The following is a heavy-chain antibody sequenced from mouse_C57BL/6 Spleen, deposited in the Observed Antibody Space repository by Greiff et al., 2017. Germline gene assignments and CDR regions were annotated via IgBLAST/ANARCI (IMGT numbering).Heavy chain of an antibody. Sequence: QVQLQQSGAELVRPGTSVKMSCKASGYNITNYWIGWAKQRPGHGLEWIGDIYPGGGYTNYNEKFKGKATLTAAISSSPAYLQFSRLTSEDSAIYYCARRSTYDYDGCAYWGQGTLVTVSA. V-gene: IGHV1-63*01. D-gene: IGHD2-4*01. J-gene: IGHJ3*01. CDR1: GYNITNYW. CDR3: ARRSTYDYDGCAY. CDR2: IYPGGGYT.